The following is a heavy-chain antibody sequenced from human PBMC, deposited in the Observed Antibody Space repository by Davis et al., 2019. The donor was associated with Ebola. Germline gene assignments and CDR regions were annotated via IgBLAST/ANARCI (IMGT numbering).Heavy chain of an antibody. CDR2: IYPGDSDT. J-gene: IGHJ4*02. CDR1: GYSFTTNW. V-gene: IGHV5-51*01. Sequence: GESLKISCKGSGYSFTTNWIGWVRQMPGKGLEWMGIIYPGDSDTRYSPSFQGQVTISADKSISSGYLQWSSLKASDTAMYYCAVSTIDRADYWGQGTLVTVSS. D-gene: IGHD1-14*01. CDR3: AVSTIDRADY.